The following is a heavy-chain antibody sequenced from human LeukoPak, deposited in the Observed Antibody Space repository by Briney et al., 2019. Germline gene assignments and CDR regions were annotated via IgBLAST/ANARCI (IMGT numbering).Heavy chain of an antibody. D-gene: IGHD4-11*01. J-gene: IGHJ6*03. V-gene: IGHV3-23*01. CDR1: RFTFSSYA. CDR2: ISGSGGST. Sequence: GGSLRLSCAASRFTFSSYAMSWVRQAPGKGLEWVSAISGSGGSTHYADSVKGRFTISRDNSKNTLYLQMNGLRAEDTAVYYCAKALQSYYYYMDVWGKGTTVTVSS. CDR3: AKALQSYYYYMDV.